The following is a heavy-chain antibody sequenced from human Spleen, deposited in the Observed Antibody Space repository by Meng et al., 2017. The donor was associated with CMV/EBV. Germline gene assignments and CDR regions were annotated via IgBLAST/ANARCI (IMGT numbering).Heavy chain of an antibody. CDR2: IIPIFGTA. V-gene: IGHV1-69*05. Sequence: SVKVSCKASGGTFSSYAISWVRQAPGQGLEWMGGIIPIFGTANYAQKFQGRVTITTDESTSTAYMELNSLRAEDTAVYYCARDIVVVPAAIHYTSYYYGMDVWGQGTTVTVSS. J-gene: IGHJ6*02. CDR3: ARDIVVVPAAIHYTSYYYGMDV. CDR1: GGTFSSYA. D-gene: IGHD2-2*02.